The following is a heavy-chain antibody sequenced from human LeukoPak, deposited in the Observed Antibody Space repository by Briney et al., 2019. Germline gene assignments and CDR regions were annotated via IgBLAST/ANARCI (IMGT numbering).Heavy chain of an antibody. D-gene: IGHD3-10*01. CDR3: ARAKSGRFGEFSHFDP. CDR1: GYTFTSYY. V-gene: IGHV1-46*01. J-gene: IGHJ5*02. CDR2: INPSGGST. Sequence: ASVKVSCKASGYTFTSYYMHWVRQAPGQGLEWMGIINPSGGSTSYAQKFQGRVTMTRDMSTSTAYMELRSLRSDDTAVYYCARAKSGRFGEFSHFDPWGQGTLVTVSS.